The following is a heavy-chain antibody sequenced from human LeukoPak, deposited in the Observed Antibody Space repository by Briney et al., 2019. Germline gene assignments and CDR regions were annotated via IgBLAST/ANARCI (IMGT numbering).Heavy chain of an antibody. CDR2: ISSSSSYI. V-gene: IGHV3-21*01. Sequence: GGSLRLSCAASGFTFSSYSMNWVRQAPGKGLQWVSSISSSSSYIYYADSVKGRFTISRDNAKNSLYLQMNSLRAEDTAVYYCARDHRSGTDYWGQGTLVTVSS. CDR3: ARDHRSGTDY. D-gene: IGHD6-25*01. J-gene: IGHJ4*02. CDR1: GFTFSSYS.